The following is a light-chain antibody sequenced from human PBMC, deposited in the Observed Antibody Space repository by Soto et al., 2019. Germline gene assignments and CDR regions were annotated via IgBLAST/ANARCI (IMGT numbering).Light chain of an antibody. CDR1: QSVSSSY. Sequence: IVLTQSPGTLSLSPGERATLSCRASQSVSSSYLAWYQQKPGQAPRLLIYGASSRATGIPARFSGSGSGTDFTLTISRLEPEDFATYYCQQYNSYSWTFGQGTKVDIK. V-gene: IGKV3-20*01. J-gene: IGKJ1*01. CDR3: QQYNSYSWT. CDR2: GAS.